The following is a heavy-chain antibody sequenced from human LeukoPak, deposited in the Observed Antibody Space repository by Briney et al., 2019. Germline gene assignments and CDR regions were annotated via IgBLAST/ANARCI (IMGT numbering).Heavy chain of an antibody. CDR1: GFSFRDYP. Sequence: GGSLRLSCTVSGFSFRDYPLSWVRQAPGRGLEWIGFIRAEAYDGTTEYIPSVRGRFTISREYSKSIASLQMNSLKTDDTAVYYCTRDYGGHSDRGHWGQGTLVTVSS. J-gene: IGHJ4*02. V-gene: IGHV3-49*04. CDR3: TRDYGGHSDRGH. CDR2: IRAEAYDGTT. D-gene: IGHD4-23*01.